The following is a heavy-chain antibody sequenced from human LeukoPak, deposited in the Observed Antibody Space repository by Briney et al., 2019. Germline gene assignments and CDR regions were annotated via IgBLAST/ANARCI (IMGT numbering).Heavy chain of an antibody. CDR3: ARVRKGVDY. CDR1: GYSIISDYY. J-gene: IGHJ4*02. CDR2: INHRVTT. V-gene: IGHV4-38-2*01. Sequence: PSGTLSLTCAVSGYSIISDYYWGWLRPSPGRGLEWIGSINHRVTTYYNPSLKSRVTFSVDTSKNQFSLKVSSVTAADTALYYCARVRKGVDYWGQGTQVTVSS.